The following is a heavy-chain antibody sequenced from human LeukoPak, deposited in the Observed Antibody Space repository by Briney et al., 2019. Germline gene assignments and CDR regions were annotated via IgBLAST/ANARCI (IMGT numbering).Heavy chain of an antibody. CDR1: GFTFSSYS. J-gene: IGHJ6*02. CDR2: ISSSSSYI. V-gene: IGHV3-21*01. Sequence: GGSLRLSCAASGFTFSSYSMNWVRQAPGKGLEWVSSISSSSSYIYYADSVKGRFTISRDNAKNSLYLQMNSLRAEDTAVYYWARVRGLMYGMDLWGQGTTVTVSS. D-gene: IGHD2-8*01. CDR3: ARVRGLMYGMDL.